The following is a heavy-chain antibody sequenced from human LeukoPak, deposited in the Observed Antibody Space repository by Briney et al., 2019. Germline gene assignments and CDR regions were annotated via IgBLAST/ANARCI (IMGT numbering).Heavy chain of an antibody. CDR2: IYYSGST. V-gene: IGHV4-39*01. D-gene: IGHD3-10*01. CDR1: GGSISSSSYY. J-gene: IGHJ4*02. Sequence: SETLSLTCTVSGGSISSSSYYWGWLRQPPGTGLEWIGSIYYSGSTYYNPSLKSRVTISVDTSKNHFSLKLRSVTAADTAVYECGRHPKNSYYGSRRTPAGPDYWVEGSLVAVSS. CDR3: GRHPKNSYYGSRRTPAGPDY.